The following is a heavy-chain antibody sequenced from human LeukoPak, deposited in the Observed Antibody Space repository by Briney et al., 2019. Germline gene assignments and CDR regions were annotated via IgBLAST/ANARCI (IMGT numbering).Heavy chain of an antibody. Sequence: SSETLSLTCTVSGGSISSGDYYWSWIRQPPGKGLEWIGYIYYSGSTYYNPSLKSRVTISVDTSKNQFSLKLSSVTAAGTAVYYCARFGPYYYDSSGYQQMDVWGKGTTVTVSS. J-gene: IGHJ6*04. CDR3: ARFGPYYYDSSGYQQMDV. V-gene: IGHV4-30-4*08. D-gene: IGHD3-22*01. CDR2: IYYSGST. CDR1: GGSISSGDYY.